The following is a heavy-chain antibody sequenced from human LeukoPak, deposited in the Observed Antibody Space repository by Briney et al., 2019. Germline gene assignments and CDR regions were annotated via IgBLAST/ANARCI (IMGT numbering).Heavy chain of an antibody. CDR1: GFTFSTSD. CDR2: IQYDGSRK. Sequence: GGSLRLSCATSGFTFSTSDMRWVRQAPGKGLEWVSCIQYDGSRKNYVDSVKGRFTISRDNSKNTLYLQMFSLRPEDTAVYFCAKDLILWGQGTVVTVSS. V-gene: IGHV3-30*02. J-gene: IGHJ3*01. CDR3: AKDLIL.